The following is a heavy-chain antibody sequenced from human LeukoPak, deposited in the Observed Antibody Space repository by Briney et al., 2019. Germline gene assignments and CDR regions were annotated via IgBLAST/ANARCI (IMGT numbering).Heavy chain of an antibody. J-gene: IGHJ4*02. CDR1: GFTFSSYG. CDR2: IWYDGSNK. V-gene: IGHV3-33*06. Sequence: GRSLRLSCAASGFTFSSYGMHRVRQAPGKGLEWVAVIWYDGSNKYYAGSVKGRFTISRDNSKNTLYLQMNSLRAEDTAVYYCAKDRRGSGSIFDYWGQGTLVTVSS. D-gene: IGHD6-19*01. CDR3: AKDRRGSGSIFDY.